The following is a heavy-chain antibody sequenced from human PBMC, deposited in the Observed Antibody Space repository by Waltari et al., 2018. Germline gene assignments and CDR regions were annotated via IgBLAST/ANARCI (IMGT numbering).Heavy chain of an antibody. CDR3: ARDSPDKHWKFFGNDH. Sequence: EVQLVESGGGLAHLGGSLKLSCVGPGFSVRTYGMTWVRQAPGKGLEWVATMKKEGSERYYVDSVRGRFIISKDDAKNSLSLEMNILAVEDTAIYYCARDSPDKHWKFFGNDHWGQGTLVNVSP. V-gene: IGHV3-7*01. J-gene: IGHJ4*02. CDR2: MKKEGSER. CDR1: GFSVRTYG. D-gene: IGHD1-1*01.